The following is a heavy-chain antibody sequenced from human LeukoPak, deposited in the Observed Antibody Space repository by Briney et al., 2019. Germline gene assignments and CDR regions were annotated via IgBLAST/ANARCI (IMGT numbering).Heavy chain of an antibody. V-gene: IGHV1-46*01. CDR3: ARDNSVEDTAWWFDP. CDR1: GYTFTSYY. CDR2: INPSGGST. Sequence: ASVKVSCEASGYTFTSYYMHWVRQAPGQGLEWMGIINPSGGSTSYAQKFQGRVTMTRDMSTSTDYMELSSLRSEDTAVYYCARDNSVEDTAWWFDPWGQGTLVTVSS. D-gene: IGHD4-23*01. J-gene: IGHJ5*02.